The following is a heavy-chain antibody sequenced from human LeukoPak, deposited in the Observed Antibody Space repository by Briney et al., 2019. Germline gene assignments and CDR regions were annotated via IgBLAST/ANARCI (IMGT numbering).Heavy chain of an antibody. CDR2: ISAYNGNT. J-gene: IGHJ4*02. V-gene: IGHV1-18*01. Sequence: ASVKVSCKASGYTFTSYGISWVRQAPGQGLEWMGWISAYNGNTNYAQKLQGRVTMTTDTSTSTAYMELRSLRSDDTAVYYCARARSYGDYALAGYWGQGTLVTVSS. CDR3: ARARSYGDYALAGY. CDR1: GYTFTSYG. D-gene: IGHD4-17*01.